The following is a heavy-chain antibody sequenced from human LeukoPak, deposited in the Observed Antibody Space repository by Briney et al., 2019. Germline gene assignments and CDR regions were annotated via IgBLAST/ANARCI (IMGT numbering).Heavy chain of an antibody. CDR1: GFTFHDPG. Sequence: GGSLRLSCAASGFTFHDPGMDWVRQAPGKGLEWVAVIAADGGVKQYADFVKGRFSLSRDNSKNTLFLQMNGLTVEDTAVYYCAREATWGQWYFDLWGQGAPVTVSS. D-gene: IGHD6-19*01. CDR2: IAADGGVK. J-gene: IGHJ4*02. CDR3: AREATWGQWYFDL. V-gene: IGHV3-30*03.